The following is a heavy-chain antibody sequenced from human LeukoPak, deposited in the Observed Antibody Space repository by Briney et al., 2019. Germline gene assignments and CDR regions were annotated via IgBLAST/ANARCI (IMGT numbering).Heavy chain of an antibody. D-gene: IGHD2-2*01. V-gene: IGHV3-74*01. CDR1: RLTFNNYY. J-gene: IGHJ4*02. Sequence: GVPLRLSCAASRLTFNNYYMHWLRQAPGKERVGVSHINGDGSTIGLAASVKGRITISRDNAKDTLYLQMNRLSAQDTAGYYSGRGELAAAMDYGGQGTLVIVSS. CDR2: INGDGSTI. CDR3: GRGELAAAMDY.